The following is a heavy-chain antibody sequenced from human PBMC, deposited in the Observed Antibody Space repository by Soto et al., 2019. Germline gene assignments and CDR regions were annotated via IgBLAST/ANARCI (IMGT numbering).Heavy chain of an antibody. V-gene: IGHV3-74*01. CDR1: GFMFNNYW. D-gene: IGHD2-15*01. Sequence: PGGSLRLSCAASGFMFNNYWMHWVRQVPGKGLVWVSRINRDGTYRSYAHFAEGRFTISRDNAKNMVYLQMNGLRADDTSVYYCARDFTPAETPRDDFDDWGRGTQVSVSS. J-gene: IGHJ4*02. CDR3: ARDFTPAETPRDDFDD. CDR2: INRDGTYR.